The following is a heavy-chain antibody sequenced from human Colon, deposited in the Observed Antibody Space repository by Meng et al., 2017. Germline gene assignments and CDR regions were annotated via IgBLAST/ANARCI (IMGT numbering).Heavy chain of an antibody. CDR3: VRDRYVGGGGGCYSDYFDN. CDR1: GFTFSDYW. D-gene: IGHD2-15*01. Sequence: GGSLRLSCAASGFTFSDYWMHWVRQAPGKGLVWVSRINTDGSNKAYADSVQGRFTISRDNAKNTLYLQMNSLRADDTSVYYCVRDRYVGGGGGCYSDYFDNWGQGTLVTVSS. V-gene: IGHV3-74*01. J-gene: IGHJ4*02. CDR2: INTDGSNK.